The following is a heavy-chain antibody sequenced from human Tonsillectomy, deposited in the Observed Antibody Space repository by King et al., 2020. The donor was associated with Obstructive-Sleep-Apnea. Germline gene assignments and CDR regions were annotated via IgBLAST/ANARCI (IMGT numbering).Heavy chain of an antibody. J-gene: IGHJ6*02. CDR3: ARDLVMDV. Sequence: VQLVESGGGLVQPGGSLRLSCAASGFTVSSKYMSWVRQAPGKGLAWVSVIYAVGSTYYADSVKGRFTISRDNSKNTVYLQMKSLRAEDTAVYFCARDLVMDVWGQGTTVTVSS. CDR1: GFTVSSKY. D-gene: IGHD2-8*02. V-gene: IGHV3-66*01. CDR2: IYAVGST.